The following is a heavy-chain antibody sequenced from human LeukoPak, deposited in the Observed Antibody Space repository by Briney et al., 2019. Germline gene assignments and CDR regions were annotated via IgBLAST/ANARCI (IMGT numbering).Heavy chain of an antibody. D-gene: IGHD6-19*01. CDR3: ARAYSSVWTVDY. CDR1: GYTFTGYY. V-gene: IGHV1-2*02. Sequence: ASVKVSCKASGYTFTGYYMHWVRQAPGQGLEWMGWINPNSGGTSYAQKFQGRVTMTRDTSITTAYMELSRLRSDDTAVYYCARAYSSVWTVDYLGQGTLVTVSS. CDR2: INPNSGGT. J-gene: IGHJ4*02.